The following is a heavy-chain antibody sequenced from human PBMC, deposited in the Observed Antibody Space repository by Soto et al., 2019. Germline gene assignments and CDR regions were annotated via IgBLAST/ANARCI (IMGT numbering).Heavy chain of an antibody. V-gene: IGHV3-23*01. D-gene: IGHD1-26*01. CDR1: GFTFSSYA. CDR2: ISGSGGNT. J-gene: IGHJ4*02. Sequence: GGSLRLSCAASGFTFSSYAMSWVRQAPGKGLEWVSAISGSGGNTYYTDSVKGRFTISRDNSKNTLYLQMNSLRAEDTAAYYCSFKYSAGWNRIFYFCGQGTLVTVSS. CDR3: SFKYSAGWNRIFYF.